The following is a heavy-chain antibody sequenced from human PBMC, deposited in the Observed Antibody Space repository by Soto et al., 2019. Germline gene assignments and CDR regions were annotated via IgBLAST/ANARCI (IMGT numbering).Heavy chain of an antibody. V-gene: IGHV1-18*01. CDR2: ITAHNGNT. CDR3: ARDAPYDDFWSGVMELYYYGMDV. CDR1: GYTFSNYA. Sequence: VQLVQSGGEVKKPGASVKVSCKASGYTFSNYAISWVRQAPGQGLEWMGWITAHNGNTKYAQKFQARVTMTTDTSTSTASMELRSLTSDDTAGYYCARDAPYDDFWSGVMELYYYGMDVWGQGTTVTVSS. D-gene: IGHD3-3*01. J-gene: IGHJ6*02.